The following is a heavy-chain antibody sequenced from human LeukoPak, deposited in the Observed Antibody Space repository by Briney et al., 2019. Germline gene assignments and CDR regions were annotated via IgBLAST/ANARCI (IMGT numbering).Heavy chain of an antibody. CDR2: VNHSGST. J-gene: IGHJ4*02. D-gene: IGHD3-22*01. CDR3: ARAYYYDRSGYRPLSVLYPRPFDY. Sequence: SETLSLTCAVYGGSFSGYCWSWIRQPPGKGLEWIGEVNHSGSTDYNPSLKSRVTISVDTSKNQFSLNLSSVTAADTAVYYCARAYYYDRSGYRPLSVLYPRPFDYWGQGTLVTVSS. V-gene: IGHV4-34*01. CDR1: GGSFSGYC.